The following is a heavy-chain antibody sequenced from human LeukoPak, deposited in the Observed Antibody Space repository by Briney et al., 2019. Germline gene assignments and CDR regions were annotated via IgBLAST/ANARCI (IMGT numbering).Heavy chain of an antibody. D-gene: IGHD4-11*01. Sequence: ASVKVSCKASGYTFTGYYMHWVRQAPGQGLEWMGIINPSGGSTSYAQKFQGRVTMTRDMSTSTVYMELSSLRSEDTAVYYCARAPALYTVKDYWGQGTLVTVSS. CDR3: ARAPALYTVKDY. CDR2: INPSGGST. J-gene: IGHJ4*02. CDR1: GYTFTGYY. V-gene: IGHV1-46*01.